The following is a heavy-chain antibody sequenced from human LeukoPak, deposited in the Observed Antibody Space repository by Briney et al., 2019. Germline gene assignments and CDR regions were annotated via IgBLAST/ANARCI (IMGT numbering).Heavy chain of an antibody. CDR1: GYTFTSYG. J-gene: IGHJ3*02. Sequence: GASVKVSCKASGYTFTSYGISWVRQAPGQGLEWMGWMNPNSGGTNYAQKFQGWVTMTRDTSISTAYMELSRLRSDDTAVYYCARDRDPGGDNPHDAFDIWGQGTMVTVSS. V-gene: IGHV1-2*04. CDR2: MNPNSGGT. CDR3: ARDRDPGGDNPHDAFDI. D-gene: IGHD2-21*02.